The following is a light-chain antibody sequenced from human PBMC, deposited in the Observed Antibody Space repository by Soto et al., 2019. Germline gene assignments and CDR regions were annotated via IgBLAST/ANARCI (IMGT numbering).Light chain of an antibody. CDR3: SSYTSSSTVV. Sequence: QSVLTQPASVSGSPGQSITIPCTGTSSDVGGYKFVSWYQQHPGKAPKLLIYDVSNRPSGVSNRFSGSKSGNTASLTISGLQAEDEADYYCSSYTSSSTVVFGGGTKLTVL. CDR2: DVS. V-gene: IGLV2-14*01. CDR1: SSDVGGYKF. J-gene: IGLJ2*01.